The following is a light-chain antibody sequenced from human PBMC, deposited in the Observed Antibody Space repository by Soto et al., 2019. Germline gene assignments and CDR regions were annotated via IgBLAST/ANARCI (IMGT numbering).Light chain of an antibody. J-gene: IGKJ2*01. Sequence: IVLTQSPGTLSLSPGERATLSCRASQSVSSSYLAWYQQKPGQAPRLLIYGASSRATGIPDRFSGSGSATDFPLTISRLEPEDVAVYYCQQYGSSPPYTFGQGTKLEIK. CDR1: QSVSSSY. CDR2: GAS. CDR3: QQYGSSPPYT. V-gene: IGKV3-20*01.